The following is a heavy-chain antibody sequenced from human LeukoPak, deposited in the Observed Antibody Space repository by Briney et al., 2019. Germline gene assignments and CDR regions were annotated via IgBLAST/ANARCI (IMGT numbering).Heavy chain of an antibody. CDR1: GYTFTSYD. Sequence: GASVKVSCKASGYTFTSYDINWVRQATGQGLEWMGWISAYNGNTNYAQKLQGRVTMTTDTSTSTAYMELRSLRSDDTAVYYCARDWSVNYDLPADYWGQGTLVTVSS. J-gene: IGHJ4*02. CDR3: ARDWSVNYDLPADY. D-gene: IGHD3-3*01. V-gene: IGHV1-18*01. CDR2: ISAYNGNT.